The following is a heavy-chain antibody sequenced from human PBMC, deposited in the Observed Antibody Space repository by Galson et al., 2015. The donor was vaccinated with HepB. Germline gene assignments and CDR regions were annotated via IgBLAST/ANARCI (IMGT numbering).Heavy chain of an antibody. D-gene: IGHD3-3*01. J-gene: IGHJ6*02. CDR2: ISSSGSTI. V-gene: IGHV3-11*01. CDR3: ARANDFWSGTYGMDV. CDR1: GFTFSDYY. Sequence: SLRLSCAASGFTFSDYYMSWIRQAPGKGLEWASYISSSGSTIYYADSVKGRFTISRDNAKNSLYLQMNSLRAEDTAVYYCARANDFWSGTYGMDVWGQGTTVTVSS.